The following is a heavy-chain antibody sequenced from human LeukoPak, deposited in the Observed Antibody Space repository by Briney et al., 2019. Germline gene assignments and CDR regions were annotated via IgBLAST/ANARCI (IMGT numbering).Heavy chain of an antibody. CDR3: ARGYCSSTSCYTAAYYYYMDV. CDR1: GGTFSSYA. D-gene: IGHD2-2*02. V-gene: IGHV1-69*13. CDR2: IIPIFGTA. J-gene: IGHJ6*03. Sequence: SVKVSCTASGGTFSSYAISWVRQAPGQGLEWMGGIIPIFGTANYAQKFQGRVTITADESTSTAYMELSSLRSEDTAVYYCARGYCSSTSCYTAAYYYYMDVWGKGTTVTVSS.